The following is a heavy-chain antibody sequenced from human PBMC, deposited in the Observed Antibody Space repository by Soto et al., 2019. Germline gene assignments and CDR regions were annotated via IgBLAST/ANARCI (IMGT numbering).Heavy chain of an antibody. Sequence: GGSLRLSCVASGLPFSSYAMIWVRQTPGKGLEWVSGISGSGGRTYYADSVKGRFTISRDNSNNTLSLQMHILRVEDTAVYFCAKGGYYSLFDIWGQGTMVTVSS. D-gene: IGHD3-16*01. CDR3: AKGGYYSLFDI. J-gene: IGHJ3*02. CDR2: ISGSGGRT. CDR1: GLPFSSYA. V-gene: IGHV3-23*01.